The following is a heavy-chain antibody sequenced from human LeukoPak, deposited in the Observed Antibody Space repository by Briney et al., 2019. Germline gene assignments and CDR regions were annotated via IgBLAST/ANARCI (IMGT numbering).Heavy chain of an antibody. V-gene: IGHV1-18*01. CDR3: ARDGTGDYDPQFDY. Sequence: ASVKVSCKASGYTFTSYGISWVRQAPGQGLEWMGWISAYNGNTNYAQKLQGRVTMTTDTSTGTAYMELRSLRSDDTAVYYCARDGTGDYDPQFDYWGQGTLVTVSS. CDR2: ISAYNGNT. D-gene: IGHD4-17*01. J-gene: IGHJ4*02. CDR1: GYTFTSYG.